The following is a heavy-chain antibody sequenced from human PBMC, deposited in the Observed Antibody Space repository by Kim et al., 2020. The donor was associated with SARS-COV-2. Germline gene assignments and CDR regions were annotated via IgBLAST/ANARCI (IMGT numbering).Heavy chain of an antibody. Sequence: GGSLRLSWAASGFTFSSYEMNWVRQAPGKGLEWVSYISSSGSTIYYADSVKGRFTISRDNAKNSLYLQMNSLRAEDTAVYYCARTYVWGSYRWAAYYYGMDVWGQGTTVTVSS. CDR2: ISSSGSTI. J-gene: IGHJ6*02. CDR1: GFTFSSYE. D-gene: IGHD3-16*02. V-gene: IGHV3-48*03. CDR3: ARTYVWGSYRWAAYYYGMDV.